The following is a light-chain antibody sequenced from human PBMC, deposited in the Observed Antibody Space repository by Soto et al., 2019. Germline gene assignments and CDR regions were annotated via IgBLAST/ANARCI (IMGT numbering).Light chain of an antibody. CDR2: GAS. CDR1: QSVSSSY. V-gene: IGKV3-20*01. Sequence: EIELMQSPGTLSLSPGERATLSCRASQSVSSSYLAWYQQKPDQAPRLLIYGASSRATGIPDRFRGSGSGTDFTLTISRLEPEYFVVYYCQKYTSSPRTFGQRTKVGI. CDR3: QKYTSSPRT. J-gene: IGKJ1*01.